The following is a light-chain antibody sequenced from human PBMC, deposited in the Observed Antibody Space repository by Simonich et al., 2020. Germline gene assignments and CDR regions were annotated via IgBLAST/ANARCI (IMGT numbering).Light chain of an antibody. CDR2: EVS. CDR1: SSDVGGYKY. J-gene: IGLJ3*02. CDR3: SSYAGSNNYWV. Sequence: QSARTQPPSASGSPGQSVTISCTGTSSDVGGYKYVSWYQQHPGKAPKLMIYEVSKRPSGVTDRFSGSKSGNTASLTVSGLQAEDEADYYCSSYAGSNNYWVFGGGTKLTVL. V-gene: IGLV2-8*01.